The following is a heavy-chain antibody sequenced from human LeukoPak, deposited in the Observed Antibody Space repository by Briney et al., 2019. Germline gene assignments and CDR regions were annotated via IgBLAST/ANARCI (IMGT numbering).Heavy chain of an antibody. D-gene: IGHD1-1*01. Sequence: GGSLRLSCAASDFTFSNYGMNWVRQAPGKGLEWVSTVTSRGDTFYADSVKGRFTISRDNSKNTLDLQMKGLRAEDTAVYYRAKDAVRSNWPSFDYWGQGTLVIVS. CDR3: AKDAVRSNWPSFDY. V-gene: IGHV3-23*01. J-gene: IGHJ4*02. CDR2: VTSRGDT. CDR1: DFTFSNYG.